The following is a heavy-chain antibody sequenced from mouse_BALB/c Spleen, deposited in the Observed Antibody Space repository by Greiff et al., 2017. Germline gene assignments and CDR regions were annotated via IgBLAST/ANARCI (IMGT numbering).Heavy chain of an antibody. V-gene: IGHV1-9*01. Sequence: QVQLQQSGAELMKPGASVKISCKATGYTFSSYWLEWVKQRPGHGLEWIGEILPGSGSTNYNEKFKGKATFTADTSSNTAYMQLSSLTSEDSAVYYCARSFYYVNYVWFAYWGQGTLVTVSA. CDR2: ILPGSGST. D-gene: IGHD2-1*01. CDR1: GYTFSSYW. J-gene: IGHJ3*01. CDR3: ARSFYYVNYVWFAY.